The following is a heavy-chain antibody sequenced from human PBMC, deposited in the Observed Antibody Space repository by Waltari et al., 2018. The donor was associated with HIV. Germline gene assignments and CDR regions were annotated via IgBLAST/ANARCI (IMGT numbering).Heavy chain of an antibody. D-gene: IGHD3-16*02. CDR3: ARVSVWGSYRLDAFDI. J-gene: IGHJ3*02. V-gene: IGHV1-3*01. CDR2: INAGNGNT. Sequence: QVQLVQPGAAVRKPGASVQVSCRASGYTSTSSAHHWTRPARGQRLEWMGWINAGNGNTKYSQKYLVRVTITRDTSASTAYMELSSLRSEDTAVYYCARVSVWGSYRLDAFDIWGQGTMVTVSS. CDR1: GYTSTSSA.